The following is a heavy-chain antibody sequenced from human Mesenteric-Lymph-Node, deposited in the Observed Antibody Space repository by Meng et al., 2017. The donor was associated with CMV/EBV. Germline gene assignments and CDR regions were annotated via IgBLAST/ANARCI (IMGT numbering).Heavy chain of an antibody. Sequence: SGYPFTSYDINWVRQAPGQGLEWMGWISAYNGNTNYAQKLQGRVTMTTDTSTSTAYMELRSLRSDDTAVYYCARDIAAAGTSLSDDYWGQGTLVTVSS. CDR3: ARDIAAAGTSLSDDY. D-gene: IGHD6-13*01. CDR2: ISAYNGNT. CDR1: GYPFTSYD. V-gene: IGHV1-18*01. J-gene: IGHJ4*02.